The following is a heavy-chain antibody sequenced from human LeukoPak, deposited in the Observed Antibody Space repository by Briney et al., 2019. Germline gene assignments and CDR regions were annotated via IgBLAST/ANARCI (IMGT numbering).Heavy chain of an antibody. CDR1: GFTFGSYA. Sequence: GGSLRLSCAASGFTFGSYAMSWVRQAPGKGLEWVSAISASGGSTYYADSVKGRFTISRDNSKNTLYLQMNSLRAEDTAVYYCAKAVLGQLWSFDYWGQGTLVTVSS. CDR2: ISASGGST. CDR3: AKAVLGQLWSFDY. V-gene: IGHV3-23*01. D-gene: IGHD5-18*01. J-gene: IGHJ4*02.